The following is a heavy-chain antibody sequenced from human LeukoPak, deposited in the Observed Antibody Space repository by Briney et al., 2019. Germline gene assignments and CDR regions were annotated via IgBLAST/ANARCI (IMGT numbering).Heavy chain of an antibody. CDR1: GFTFSSYA. D-gene: IGHD3-10*01. V-gene: IGHV3-30-3*01. Sequence: GRSLRLSCAASGFTFSSYAMHWVRQAPGKGLEWVAVISYDGSNKYYADSVKGRFTISRDSSKNTLYLQMNSLRAEDTAVYYCARENELLWFGELFFDYWGQGTLVTVSS. J-gene: IGHJ4*02. CDR2: ISYDGSNK. CDR3: ARENELLWFGELFFDY.